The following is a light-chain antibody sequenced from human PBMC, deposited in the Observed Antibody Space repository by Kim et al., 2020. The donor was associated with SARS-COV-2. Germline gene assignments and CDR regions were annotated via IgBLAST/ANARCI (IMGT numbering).Light chain of an antibody. CDR3: SSYSTRSTYV. CDR1: SSDVGSHNR. Sequence: GQSVTIPFTGSSSDVGSHNRVSWYQQPPGTAPKLIIYEVSSRPSGVPDRFSGSKSGNTAPLTISGLQAEDEADYYCSSYSTRSTYVFGTGTKVTVL. V-gene: IGLV2-18*02. CDR2: EVS. J-gene: IGLJ1*01.